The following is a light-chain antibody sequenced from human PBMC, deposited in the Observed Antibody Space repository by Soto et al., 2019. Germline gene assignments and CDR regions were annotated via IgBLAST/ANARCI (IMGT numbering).Light chain of an antibody. J-gene: IGKJ1*01. CDR1: QSVSSSY. Sequence: EIVLTQSPGTLSLSPGERATLSCRASQSVSSSYLAWYQQKPGQAPRLLIYGASSRATGIPDRFSGSGSGTDFTLTISRLEPEDFAVYYCQQYGSSRTWTFGKGTKLE. CDR2: GAS. CDR3: QQYGSSRTWT. V-gene: IGKV3-20*01.